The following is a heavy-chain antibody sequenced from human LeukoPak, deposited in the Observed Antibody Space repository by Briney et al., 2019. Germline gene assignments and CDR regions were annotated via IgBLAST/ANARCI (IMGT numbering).Heavy chain of an antibody. CDR2: INHSGST. Sequence: PSETLSLTCAVYGGSFSGYYWSWIRQPPGKGLEWIGEINHSGSTNYNPSLKSRVTISVDTSKNQFSLKLTSVTAADTAVYYCAGHHPRNTVDFWGQGTLVTVSS. CDR1: GGSFSGYY. V-gene: IGHV4-34*01. D-gene: IGHD2/OR15-2a*01. CDR3: AGHHPRNTVDF. J-gene: IGHJ4*02.